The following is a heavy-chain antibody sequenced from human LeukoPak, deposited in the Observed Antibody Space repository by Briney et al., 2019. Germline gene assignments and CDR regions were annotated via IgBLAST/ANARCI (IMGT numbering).Heavy chain of an antibody. D-gene: IGHD6-19*01. CDR2: INPNSGGT. V-gene: IGHV1-2*02. J-gene: IGHJ5*02. CDR1: GYTFTGYY. CDR3: ASSIAVAGPKGWFDP. Sequence: ASVKVSCKASGYTFTGYYMHWVRQAPGQGLEWMGWINPNSGGTNYAQKFQGRVTMTRDTSISTAYMELSRLRSDDTAVYYCASSIAVAGPKGWFDPCGQGTLVTVSS.